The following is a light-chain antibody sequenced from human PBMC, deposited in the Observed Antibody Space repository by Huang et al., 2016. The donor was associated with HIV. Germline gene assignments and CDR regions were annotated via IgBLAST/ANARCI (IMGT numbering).Light chain of an antibody. CDR1: QSVSSY. CDR2: DAS. J-gene: IGKJ4*01. Sequence: EIVLTQSPATLSFSPGERATLSCRASQSVSSYLAWYQQKPGQAPRLLIYDASNRATGIPTRISGSGSGTDFTLTISSLEPEDFAVYYCQQRSNWPLTFGGGTKVEIK. V-gene: IGKV3-11*01. CDR3: QQRSNWPLT.